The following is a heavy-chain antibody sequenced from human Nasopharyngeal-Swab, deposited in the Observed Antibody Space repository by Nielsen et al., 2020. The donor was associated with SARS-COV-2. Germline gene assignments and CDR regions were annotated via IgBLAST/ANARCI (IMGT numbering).Heavy chain of an antibody. D-gene: IGHD5-18*01. CDR2: ISYDGSNK. CDR3: ARDRTRTARKVYWYFDL. V-gene: IGHV3-30-3*01. J-gene: IGHJ2*01. Sequence: WIRQPPGKGLEWVAAISYDGSNKYYADSVKGRFTISRDNSKNTLYLQMNSLRAEDTAVYYCARDRTRTARKVYWYFDLWGRGTLVTASS.